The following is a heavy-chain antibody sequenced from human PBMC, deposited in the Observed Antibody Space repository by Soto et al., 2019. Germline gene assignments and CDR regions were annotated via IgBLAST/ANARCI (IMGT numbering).Heavy chain of an antibody. CDR2: ISGSGGAT. CDR3: AIGEGLSKSYFNF. Sequence: PGGSLRLSCAASGFTFTSFSVSWVRQAPGKGLEWVSAISGSGGATYYADSVKGRFTVSRDNSRNTVYLQVDSLRVEDTAVYHCAIGEGLSKSYFNFWGKGTLVTVSS. D-gene: IGHD3-10*01. V-gene: IGHV3-23*01. J-gene: IGHJ4*02. CDR1: GFTFTSFS.